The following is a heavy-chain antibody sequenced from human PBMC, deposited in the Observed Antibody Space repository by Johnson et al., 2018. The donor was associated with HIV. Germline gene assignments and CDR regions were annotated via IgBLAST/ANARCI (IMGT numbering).Heavy chain of an antibody. J-gene: IGHJ3*02. CDR3: AKVCYSGSYLDVFDI. D-gene: IGHD1-26*01. CDR1: GFTFSSYG. CDR2: IWFAGSSK. Sequence: QVQLVESGGGLVQPGRSLRLSFAASGFTFSSYGMHWVRQAPGKGLEWVAVIWFAGSSKYYENPVKVRFTISRDNAKNSLYLQMNSLIAEETAVYYCAKVCYSGSYLDVFDIWGLGTMVNVSS. V-gene: IGHV3-33*03.